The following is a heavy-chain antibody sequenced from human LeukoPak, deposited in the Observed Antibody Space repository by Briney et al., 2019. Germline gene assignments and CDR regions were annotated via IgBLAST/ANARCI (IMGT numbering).Heavy chain of an antibody. J-gene: IGHJ1*01. CDR1: GGSISSGSYY. Sequence: SETLSLTCTVSGGSISSGSYYWSWIRQPAGKGLEWIGRIYTSGSTNYNPSLKSRVTISVDTSKNQFSLKLSSVTAADTAVYYCARTRYCSSTSCRRAEYFQHWGQGTLVTVSS. V-gene: IGHV4-61*02. CDR2: IYTSGST. D-gene: IGHD2-2*01. CDR3: ARTRYCSSTSCRRAEYFQH.